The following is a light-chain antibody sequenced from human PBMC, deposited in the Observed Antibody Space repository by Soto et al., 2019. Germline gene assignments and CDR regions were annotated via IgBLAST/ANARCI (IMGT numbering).Light chain of an antibody. CDR1: QGISSY. CDR2: GAS. Sequence: AIQMTQSPSSFSASTGDRVTISCRASQGISSYLAWYQQKPGKAPKLLIYGASTLQSGVPSRFSGSGFGTEFTLTISCLQSEDFATYYCQHYNSYPWTFGQGTKVEIK. CDR3: QHYNSYPWT. V-gene: IGKV1-8*01. J-gene: IGKJ1*01.